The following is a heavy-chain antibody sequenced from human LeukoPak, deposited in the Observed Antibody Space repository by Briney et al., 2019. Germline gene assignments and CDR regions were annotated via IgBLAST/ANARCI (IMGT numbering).Heavy chain of an antibody. V-gene: IGHV3-66*01. CDR3: ATRGCSGGYCYSYFDY. CDR2: IYSGGST. J-gene: IGHJ4*02. CDR1: GFTVSSNY. D-gene: IGHD2-15*01. Sequence: PGGSLRLSCAASGFTVSSNYMSWVRQAPGKGLEWVSVIYSGGSTYYADSVKGRFTISRDNSKNTLYLQMNSLRAEDTAVYYCATRGCSGGYCYSYFDYWGQGTLVTVSS.